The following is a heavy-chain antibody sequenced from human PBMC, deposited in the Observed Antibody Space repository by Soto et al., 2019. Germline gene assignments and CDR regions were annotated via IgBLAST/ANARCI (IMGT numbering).Heavy chain of an antibody. CDR1: GGTFSSYT. CDR2: IIPILGIA. D-gene: IGHD6-6*01. CDR3: ARDLVKQLGSHTWFDP. V-gene: IGHV1-69*08. J-gene: IGHJ5*02. Sequence: QVQLVQSGAEVKKPGSSVKVSCKASGGTFSSYTISWVRQAPGQGLEWMGRIIPILGIANYAQKFQGRVTITADKSTSTAYMELSSLRSEDTAVYYCARDLVKQLGSHTWFDPWGQGTLVTVSS.